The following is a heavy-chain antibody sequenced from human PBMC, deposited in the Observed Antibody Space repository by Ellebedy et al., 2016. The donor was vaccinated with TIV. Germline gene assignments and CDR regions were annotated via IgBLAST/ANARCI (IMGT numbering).Heavy chain of an antibody. D-gene: IGHD6-6*01. CDR1: GYTFTSYG. CDR2: ISAYNGNT. CDR3: ATVAARSYYYYGMDV. V-gene: IGHV1-18*01. Sequence: AASVKVSCKASGYTFTSYGISWVRQAPGQGLEWMGWISAYNGNTNYAQKLQGRVTMTEDTSTDTAYMELSSLRSEDTAVYYCATVAARSYYYYGMDVWGQGTTVTVSS. J-gene: IGHJ6*02.